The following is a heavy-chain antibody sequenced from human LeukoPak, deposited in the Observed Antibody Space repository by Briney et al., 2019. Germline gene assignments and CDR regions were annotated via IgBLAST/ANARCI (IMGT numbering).Heavy chain of an antibody. J-gene: IGHJ6*02. V-gene: IGHV1-46*01. Sequence: ASVKVSCKASGYTFTTYSIHWVRQVPGQGLEGMAIVNPSGGSTSYTQKFQGRVTMTRDTSTSTVYMELSSLRSEDTAVYYCVRHNHMDVWGQGTTVTVSS. CDR1: GYTFTTYS. CDR3: VRHNHMDV. CDR2: VNPSGGST.